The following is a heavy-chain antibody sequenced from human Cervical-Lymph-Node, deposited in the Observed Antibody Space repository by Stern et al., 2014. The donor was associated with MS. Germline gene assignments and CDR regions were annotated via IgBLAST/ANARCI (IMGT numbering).Heavy chain of an antibody. J-gene: IGHJ4*02. V-gene: IGHV4-4*02. Sequence: VQLVESGPGLVTPSGTLSLTCAVSGDSISRTNWWSWVRLPPGKGLEWIGEISHSGSTPYNPSLKSRVNISADKSKNQFSLKLSSVTTADTAMFYCARSDGYYRLDYWGRGTLVTVSS. CDR3: ARSDGYYRLDY. D-gene: IGHD3-22*01. CDR2: ISHSGST. CDR1: GDSISRTNW.